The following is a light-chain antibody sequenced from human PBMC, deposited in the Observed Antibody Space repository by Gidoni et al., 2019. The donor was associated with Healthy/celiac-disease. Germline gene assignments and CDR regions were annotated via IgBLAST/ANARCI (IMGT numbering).Light chain of an antibody. Sequence: DIQMTQSPSSLSASVGDRVTITCRASQSISSYLNWYQQKPGKAPKLLIYAASSLQSGVPSRFSGSGSGTDFTLTISSQQPEDFATYYCQQGNTFXGXTKVEIK. CDR1: QSISSY. V-gene: IGKV1-39*01. CDR2: AAS. J-gene: IGKJ4*01. CDR3: QQGNT.